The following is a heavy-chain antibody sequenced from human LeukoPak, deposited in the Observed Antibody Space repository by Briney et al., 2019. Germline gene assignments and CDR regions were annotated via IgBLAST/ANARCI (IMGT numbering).Heavy chain of an antibody. CDR2: INPNSGGT. Sequence: GASVKVSCKASGYTFTGYYMHWVRQAPGQGLEWMGWINPNSGGTNYAQKFQGRVTMTRDTSISTAYMELSRLRSDDTAVYYCARGGGGGELLGGGYYYYYYMDVWGEGTTVTISS. CDR3: ARGGGGGELLGGGYYYYYYMDV. D-gene: IGHD1-26*01. V-gene: IGHV1-2*02. CDR1: GYTFTGYY. J-gene: IGHJ6*03.